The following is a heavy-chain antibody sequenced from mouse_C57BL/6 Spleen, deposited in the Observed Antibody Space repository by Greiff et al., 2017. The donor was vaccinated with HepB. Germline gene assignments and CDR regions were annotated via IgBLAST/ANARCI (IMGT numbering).Heavy chain of an antibody. CDR1: GYTFTDYY. CDR3: ARRYYSNYYFDY. Sequence: VQLKQSGPELVKPGASVKISCKASGYTFTDYYMNWVKQSHGKSLEWIGDINPNNGGTSYNQKFKGKATLTVDKSSSTAYMELRSLTSEDSAVYYCARRYYSNYYFDYWGQGTTLTVSS. CDR2: INPNNGGT. J-gene: IGHJ2*01. V-gene: IGHV1-26*01. D-gene: IGHD2-5*01.